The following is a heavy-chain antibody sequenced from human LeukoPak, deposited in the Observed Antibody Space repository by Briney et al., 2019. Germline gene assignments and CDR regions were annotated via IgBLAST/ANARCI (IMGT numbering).Heavy chain of an antibody. V-gene: IGHV3-11*04. CDR3: ARMYSSSSPYFDY. CDR1: GFAFSDYY. CDR2: ISSSGSTI. J-gene: IGHJ4*02. Sequence: PGGSLRLSCAASGFAFSDYYISWIRQAPGKGLEWVSYISSSGSTIYYADSVEGRFTISRDNAKNSLYLQMNSLRAEDTAVYYCARMYSSSSPYFDYWGQGTLVTVSS. D-gene: IGHD6-6*01.